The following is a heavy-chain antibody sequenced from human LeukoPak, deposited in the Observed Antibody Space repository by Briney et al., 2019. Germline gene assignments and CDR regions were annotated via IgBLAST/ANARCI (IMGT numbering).Heavy chain of an antibody. J-gene: IGHJ4*02. CDR2: IYHSGST. CDR3: ARSIVGAPYYFDY. CDR1: GVSISSSNW. D-gene: IGHD1-26*01. Sequence: SETLSLTCAVSGVSISSSNWWSWVRQPPGKGLEWIGEIYHSGSTNYNPSLKSRVTISVDKSKNQFSLKLSSVTAADTAVYYCARSIVGAPYYFDYWGQGTLVTVSS. V-gene: IGHV4-4*02.